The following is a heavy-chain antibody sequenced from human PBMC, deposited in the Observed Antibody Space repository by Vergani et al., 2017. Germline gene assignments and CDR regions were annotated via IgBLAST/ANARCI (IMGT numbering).Heavy chain of an antibody. Sequence: QLQLQESGPGLVKPSETLSLTCTVSGGSISSSSYYWGWIRQPPGKGLEWIGRIYYSGSTYYNPSLKSRVTISVDTSKNQFSLKLSSVTAADTAVYYCARSEYQLLYGYYYGMDVWGQGTTVTVSS. CDR1: GGSISSSSYY. V-gene: IGHV4-39*01. CDR2: IYYSGST. J-gene: IGHJ6*02. CDR3: ARSEYQLLYGYYYGMDV. D-gene: IGHD2-2*02.